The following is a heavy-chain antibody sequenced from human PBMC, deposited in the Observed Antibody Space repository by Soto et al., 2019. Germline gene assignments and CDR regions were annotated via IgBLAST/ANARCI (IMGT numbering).Heavy chain of an antibody. CDR3: AKGSIQYSASIDY. CDR2: MSASGGTS. V-gene: IGHV3-23*01. J-gene: IGHJ4*02. Sequence: EVELLESGGGLIHPGESLRLSCAASGFSFSSYAMIWVRQAPGKGLEWVSVMSASGGTSYFADSVNGRFSMSRDNSKNMFYLEMNSLRAEDTAIYFCAKGSIQYSASIDYWGQGTLVSVSS. D-gene: IGHD5-12*01. CDR1: GFSFSSYA.